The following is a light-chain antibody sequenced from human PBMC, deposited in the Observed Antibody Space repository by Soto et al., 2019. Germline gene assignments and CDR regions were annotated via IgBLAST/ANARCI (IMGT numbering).Light chain of an antibody. V-gene: IGKV3-15*01. CDR2: GAS. Sequence: EIVMTQSPATLSVSPGERATLSCRASQSVSSNLAWYQQKPGQAPRLLIYGASTRATGIPARFSGSGSGTEFTLTISSLQSEDFAVYCCQQYNTWLPITFGQGTRLEMK. J-gene: IGKJ5*01. CDR3: QQYNTWLPIT. CDR1: QSVSSN.